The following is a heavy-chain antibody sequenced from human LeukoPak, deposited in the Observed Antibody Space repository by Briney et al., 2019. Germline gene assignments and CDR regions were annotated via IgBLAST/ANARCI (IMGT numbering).Heavy chain of an antibody. CDR2: ISGSGGST. Sequence: GGSLRLSCAASRLTFSTYAMSWVRQAPGKGLEWVSAISGSGGSTYYADSVKGRFTVSRDNSKNTLYLQMNSLRGEDTAVYYCAKERWTTTAFDYWGQGTLVTVSS. CDR1: RLTFSTYA. CDR3: AKERWTTTAFDY. D-gene: IGHD4-23*01. V-gene: IGHV3-23*01. J-gene: IGHJ4*02.